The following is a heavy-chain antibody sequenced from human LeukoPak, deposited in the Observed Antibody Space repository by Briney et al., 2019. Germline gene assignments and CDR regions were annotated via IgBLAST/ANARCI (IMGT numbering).Heavy chain of an antibody. CDR2: ITSSSTYI. Sequence: KAGGSLRLSCAASGFTFSTYSMNWVRQAPGKGLEWVSSITSSSTYIYYADSMKGRFTISRDNAKNSLYLQMNSLRAEDTAVYYCARAQAFNGYYYYYYMDVWGKGTTVTVSS. J-gene: IGHJ6*03. CDR1: GFTFSTYS. CDR3: ARAQAFNGYYYYYYMDV. V-gene: IGHV3-21*01.